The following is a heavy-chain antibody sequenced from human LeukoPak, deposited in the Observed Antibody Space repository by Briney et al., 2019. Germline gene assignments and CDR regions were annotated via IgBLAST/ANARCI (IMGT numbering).Heavy chain of an antibody. D-gene: IGHD1-26*01. J-gene: IGHJ4*02. CDR2: ISSSGSTI. Sequence: PGGSLRLSCAASGFTFSTYSMNWVRQAPGKGLEWVSYISSSGSTIYYADSVKGRFTISRDNAKNSLYLQMNSLRAEDTAVYYCAREGGSYYKSPVDYWGQGTLVTVSS. CDR1: GFTFSTYS. CDR3: AREGGSYYKSPVDY. V-gene: IGHV3-48*04.